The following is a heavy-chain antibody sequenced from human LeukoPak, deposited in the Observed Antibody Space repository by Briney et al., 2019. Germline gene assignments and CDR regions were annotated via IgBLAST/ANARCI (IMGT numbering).Heavy chain of an antibody. D-gene: IGHD6-19*01. Sequence: GGSLRLSCAASGFTFSSYGMHWVRQAPGKGLEWVAVISYDGSNKYYADSVKGRFTISRDNSKNTLYLQMNSLRAEDTAVYYCASAIAVAGTGFDYWGHGTLVTVSS. CDR3: ASAIAVAGTGFDY. V-gene: IGHV3-30*03. CDR2: ISYDGSNK. J-gene: IGHJ4*01. CDR1: GFTFSSYG.